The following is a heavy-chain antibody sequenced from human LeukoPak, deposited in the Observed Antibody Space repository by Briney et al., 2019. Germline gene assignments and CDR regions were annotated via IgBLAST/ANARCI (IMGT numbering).Heavy chain of an antibody. D-gene: IGHD4-17*01. V-gene: IGHV1-69*05. J-gene: IGHJ4*02. Sequence: PVKVSCTAAQGTFSSDAINWVRQAPGQRLEWMGRIIRMFGTANYAQKFQGRVTITTDESTSTAYMELSSLRSEDTAVYYCVRDPMTTNYFDYWGQGTLVTVSS. CDR3: VRDPMTTNYFDY. CDR1: QGTFSSDA. CDR2: IIRMFGTA.